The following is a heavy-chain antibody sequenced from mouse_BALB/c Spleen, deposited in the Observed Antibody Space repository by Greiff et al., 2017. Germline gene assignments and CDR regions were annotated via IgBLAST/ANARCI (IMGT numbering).Heavy chain of an antibody. D-gene: IGHD1-2*01. CDR2: IYPGNSDT. CDR1: GYSFTSYW. CDR3: TRGLRLPYWYFDV. V-gene: IGHV1-5*01. Sequence: EVQLQQSGTVLARPGASVKMSCKASGYSFTSYWMHWVKQRPGQGLEWIGAIYPGNSDTSYNQKFKGKAKLTAVTSASTAYMELSSLTNEDSAVYYCTRGLRLPYWYFDVWGAGTTVTVSS. J-gene: IGHJ1*01.